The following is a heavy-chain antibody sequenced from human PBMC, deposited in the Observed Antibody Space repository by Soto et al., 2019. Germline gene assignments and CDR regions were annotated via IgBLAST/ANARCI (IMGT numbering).Heavy chain of an antibody. CDR1: GGSISSGGYY. J-gene: IGHJ6*02. Sequence: PSETLSLTCAVSGGSISSGGYYWSWIRQPPGKGLEWIGYIYYSGSTNYNPSLKSRVTISVDTSKNQFSLKLSSVTAADTAVYYCARDYTMSYGMDVWGQGTTVTVSS. D-gene: IGHD3-22*01. CDR3: ARDYTMSYGMDV. CDR2: IYYSGST. V-gene: IGHV4-61*08.